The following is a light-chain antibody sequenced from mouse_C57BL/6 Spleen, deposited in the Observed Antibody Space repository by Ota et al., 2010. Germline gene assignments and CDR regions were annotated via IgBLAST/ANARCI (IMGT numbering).Light chain of an antibody. V-gene: IGKV10-94*01. Sequence: DITTDTXYISLVCVYSGDESTPSLQCKSGRLAIFKLVSAENQEWKLLNYLDLLHIKFTLRVPSRFSGSGSGTDYSLTISNLEPEDIATYYCQQYSKLPYTFGGGTKLEIK. CDR1: GRLAI. CDR2: HI. J-gene: IGKJ2*01. CDR3: QQYSKLPYT.